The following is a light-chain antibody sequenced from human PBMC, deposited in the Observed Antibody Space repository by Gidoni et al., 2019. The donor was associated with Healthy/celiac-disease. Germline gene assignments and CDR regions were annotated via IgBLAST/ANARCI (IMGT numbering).Light chain of an antibody. CDR1: SSDVCGYNH. CDR3: SSYTSSSPYV. CDR2: EVS. Sequence: QSALTHPASVSGSPGPSITISCTGTSSDVCGYNHVSWYQQHPGKAPKLMSYEVSNRSSGVSNRFSGSKSGNTASLTIAGLQAEDEADYYCSSYTSSSPYVFGTGTKVTVL. J-gene: IGLJ1*01. V-gene: IGLV2-14*01.